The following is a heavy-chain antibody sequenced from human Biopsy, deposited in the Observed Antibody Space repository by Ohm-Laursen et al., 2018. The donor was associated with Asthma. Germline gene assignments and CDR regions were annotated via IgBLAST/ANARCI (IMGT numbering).Heavy chain of an antibody. V-gene: IGHV4-39*01. J-gene: IGHJ6*02. D-gene: IGHD6-13*01. CDR1: GGYMRSGNYY. Sequence: PGTLSLTCGLSSGSGGYMRSGNYYWGWIRQPPGKGLEWIGSIYYSGTTYYNPSLEIRVTVSADTSKNQFSLKLTSVTAADTAAYYCVRGSSSWHHGPFHYYYGLDVWGQGTTATVSS. CDR3: VRGSSSWHHGPFHYYYGLDV. CDR2: IYYSGTT.